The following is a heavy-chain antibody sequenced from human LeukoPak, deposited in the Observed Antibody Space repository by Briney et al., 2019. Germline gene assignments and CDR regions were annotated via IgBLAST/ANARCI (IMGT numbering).Heavy chain of an antibody. V-gene: IGHV3-64*01. J-gene: IGHJ3*02. Sequence: PGGSLRLSCAASSVTFSSYTVHWVRQAPGKGLESVSAISSNGDITYYANSVKGRFTISRDNSKNTLYLQMGSLRAEDMAVYYCTTTLSDLYDNTNYWGLDAFDIWGQGTMVTVSS. D-gene: IGHD2-8*01. CDR1: SVTFSSYT. CDR3: TTTLSDLYDNTNYWGLDAFDI. CDR2: ISSNGDIT.